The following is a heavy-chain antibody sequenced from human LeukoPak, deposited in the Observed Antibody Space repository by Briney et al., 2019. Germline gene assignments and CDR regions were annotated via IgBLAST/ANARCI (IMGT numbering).Heavy chain of an antibody. D-gene: IGHD6-19*01. CDR3: AMVAGTRGFDY. J-gene: IGHJ4*02. CDR1: GGSISSYY. V-gene: IGHV4-59*08. Sequence: SETLSLTCTVSGGSISSYYWSWIRQPPGKGLEWIGYIYYSGSTNYNPSLKSRVTISVDTSKNQFSLKLSSVTAADTAVYYCAMVAGTRGFDYWGQGTLVTVSS. CDR2: IYYSGST.